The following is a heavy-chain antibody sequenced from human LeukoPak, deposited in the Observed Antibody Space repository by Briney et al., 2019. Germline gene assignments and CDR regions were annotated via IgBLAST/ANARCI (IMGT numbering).Heavy chain of an antibody. J-gene: IGHJ5*02. V-gene: IGHV1-46*01. D-gene: IGHD3-10*01. CDR1: GYTFTSYY. CDR2: INPSGGST. Sequence: ASVKVSCKASGYTFTSYYMHWVRQAPGQGLEWMGIINPSGGSTSYAQKFQGRVTMTRDMSTSTVYMELSSLRSEDTAVYYCAREDYYGSGTNWFDPWGQGTLVTVSS. CDR3: AREDYYGSGTNWFDP.